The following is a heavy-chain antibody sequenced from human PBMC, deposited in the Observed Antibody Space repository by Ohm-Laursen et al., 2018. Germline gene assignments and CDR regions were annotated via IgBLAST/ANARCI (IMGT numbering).Heavy chain of an antibody. J-gene: IGHJ4*02. V-gene: IGHV3-7*01. CDR1: GFSISTYW. Sequence: SLRLSCAASGFSISTYWMSWVRQAPGKGLEWVANIKKDGSETYYVDSVKGRFTISRDNAKNSLYLQMNSLRAEDTAFYYCARCAVAVPGDDYWGQGTLVTVSS. CDR2: IKKDGSET. CDR3: ARCAVAVPGDDY. D-gene: IGHD6-19*01.